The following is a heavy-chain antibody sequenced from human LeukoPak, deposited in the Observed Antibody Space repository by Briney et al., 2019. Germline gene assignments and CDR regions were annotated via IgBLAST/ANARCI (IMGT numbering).Heavy chain of an antibody. CDR2: ISSSSSYI. CDR1: GFTFSSYS. D-gene: IGHD2-2*01. J-gene: IGHJ6*02. Sequence: GGSLRLSCAASGFTFSSYSMNWVRQAPGKGLEWVSSISSSSSYIYYADSVKGRFTISRDNAKNSLYLQMNSLRAEDTAVYYCAKEGYCSSTSCGNGMDVWGQGTTVTVSS. V-gene: IGHV3-21*04. CDR3: AKEGYCSSTSCGNGMDV.